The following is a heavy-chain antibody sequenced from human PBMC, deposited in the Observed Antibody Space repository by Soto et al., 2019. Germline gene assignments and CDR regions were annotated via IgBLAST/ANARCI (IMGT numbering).Heavy chain of an antibody. V-gene: IGHV4-31*03. Sequence: SETLSLTCSVSGYSITAGGYYWSWIRHHPGKGLEWIGSFYSSGSIIYNPSLRSRVSISGDTSSNQFSMSLTSVTAADTARYYCARMYSSGSGWFHPWGQGTLVTVSS. D-gene: IGHD6-19*01. CDR2: FYSSGSI. CDR1: GYSITAGGYY. CDR3: ARMYSSGSGWFHP. J-gene: IGHJ5*02.